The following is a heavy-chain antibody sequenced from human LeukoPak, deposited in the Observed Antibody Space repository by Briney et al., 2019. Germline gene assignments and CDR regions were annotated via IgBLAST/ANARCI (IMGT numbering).Heavy chain of an antibody. V-gene: IGHV4-59*01. D-gene: IGHD2-21*02. CDR3: ARGLVTAMAPQLRFDP. Sequence: RPSETLSLTCTVSGGSISSYYWSWIRQPPGKGLEWIGYIYYSGSTNYNPSLKSRVTISVDTSKNQFSLKLSSVTAADTAVYYCARGLVTAMAPQLRFDPWGQGTLVTVSS. CDR1: GGSISSYY. J-gene: IGHJ5*02. CDR2: IYYSGST.